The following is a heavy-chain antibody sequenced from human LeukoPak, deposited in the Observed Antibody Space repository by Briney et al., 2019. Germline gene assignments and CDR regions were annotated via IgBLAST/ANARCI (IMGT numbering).Heavy chain of an antibody. Sequence: PSETLSLTCAVYGGSFSGYYWSWIRQPPGKGLEWIGEISHSGSTNYNPSLKSRVTISVDTSKNQFSLKLSSVTAADTAVYYCARVSVFLWFGERFVFDYWGQGTLVTVSS. CDR2: ISHSGST. CDR3: ARVSVFLWFGERFVFDY. V-gene: IGHV4-34*01. CDR1: GGSFSGYY. D-gene: IGHD3-10*01. J-gene: IGHJ4*02.